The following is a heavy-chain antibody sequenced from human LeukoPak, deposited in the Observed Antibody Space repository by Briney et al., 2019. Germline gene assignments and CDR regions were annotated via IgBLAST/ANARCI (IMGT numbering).Heavy chain of an antibody. CDR2: MNPNSGNT. D-gene: IGHD6-13*01. V-gene: IGHV1-8*01. CDR1: GYTFTSYD. Sequence: ASVKVSCKASGYTFTSYDINWVRQATGQGLEWMGWMNPNSGNTGYAQKFQGTVIMTRNTSISTAYMELSSLRSEDTAVYYCARGLLPSSWYHYYYHMDVWGKGTTVTISS. CDR3: ARGLLPSSWYHYYYHMDV. J-gene: IGHJ6*03.